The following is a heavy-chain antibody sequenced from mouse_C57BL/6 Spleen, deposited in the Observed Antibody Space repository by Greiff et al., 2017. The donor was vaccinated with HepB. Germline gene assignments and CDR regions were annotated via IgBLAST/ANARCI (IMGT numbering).Heavy chain of an antibody. CDR3: ARRPSNYYFDY. CDR1: GYTFTSYG. V-gene: IGHV1-81*01. D-gene: IGHD2-5*01. J-gene: IGHJ2*01. Sequence: QVQLQQSGAELARPGASVKLSCKASGYTFTSYGISWVKQRTGQGLEWIGEIYPRSGNTYYNEKFKGKATLTADKSSSTAYMELRSLTSEDSAVYFCARRPSNYYFDYWGQGTTLTVSS. CDR2: IYPRSGNT.